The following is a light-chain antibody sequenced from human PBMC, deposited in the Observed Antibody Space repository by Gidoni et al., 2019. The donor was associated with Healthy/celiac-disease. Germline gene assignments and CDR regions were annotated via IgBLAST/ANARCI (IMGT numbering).Light chain of an antibody. Sequence: QSALTQPAAVSGSPGQSITISCTGTSSDVGGYNYFSRYQQHPGKAPKLMIYEVSNRPSGVSNLFSGSKSGNTASLTISGLQAEDEADYYCSSYTSSSTLVFGGGTKLTVL. CDR2: EVS. CDR1: SSDVGGYNY. CDR3: SSYTSSSTLV. J-gene: IGLJ2*01. V-gene: IGLV2-14*01.